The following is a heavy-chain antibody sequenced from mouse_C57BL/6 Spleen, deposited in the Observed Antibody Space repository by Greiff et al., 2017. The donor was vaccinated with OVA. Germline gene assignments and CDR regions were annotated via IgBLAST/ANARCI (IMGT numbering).Heavy chain of an antibody. Sequence: QVQLQQPGAELVRPGSSVKLSCKASGYTFTSYWMDWVKQRPGQGLEWIGNIYPSDSETHYNQKFKDKATLTVDKSSSTAYMQLSSLTSEDSAVYFCARRDYDDAMDYWGQGTSVTVSS. CDR2: IYPSDSET. V-gene: IGHV1-61*01. J-gene: IGHJ4*01. D-gene: IGHD2-4*01. CDR3: ARRDYDDAMDY. CDR1: GYTFTSYW.